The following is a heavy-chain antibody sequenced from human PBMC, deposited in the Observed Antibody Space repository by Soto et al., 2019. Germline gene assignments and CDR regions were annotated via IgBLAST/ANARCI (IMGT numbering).Heavy chain of an antibody. CDR2: IKQDGSEK. Sequence: XGSLRLSCAAAGFTFSSYWMSWVRQAPGKGLEWVANIKQDGSEKYYVDSVKGRFTISRDNAKNSLYLQMNSLRAEDTAVYYCARDNSRAAGTFDYWGQGSLVTVSS. CDR1: GFTFSSYW. CDR3: ARDNSRAAGTFDY. J-gene: IGHJ4*02. D-gene: IGHD6-13*01. V-gene: IGHV3-7*03.